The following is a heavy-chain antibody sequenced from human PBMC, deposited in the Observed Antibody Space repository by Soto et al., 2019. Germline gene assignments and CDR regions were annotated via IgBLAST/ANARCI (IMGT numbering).Heavy chain of an antibody. Sequence: SETLSLTCTISGGSISSGGYYWSWIRQHPGKGLEWIGYIYYSGSTYYNPSLKSRVTISVDTSKNQFSLKLSSVTAADTAVYYCATNRYYDILTGYYNVIEFDYWGQGTLVTVSS. CDR3: ATNRYYDILTGYYNVIEFDY. J-gene: IGHJ4*02. CDR1: GGSISSGGYY. V-gene: IGHV4-31*03. CDR2: IYYSGST. D-gene: IGHD3-9*01.